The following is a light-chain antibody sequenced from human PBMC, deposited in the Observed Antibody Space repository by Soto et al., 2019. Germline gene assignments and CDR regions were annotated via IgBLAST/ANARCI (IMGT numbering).Light chain of an antibody. CDR3: SSYTSSNNLV. CDR1: SSDVGAYNY. J-gene: IGLJ2*01. CDR2: EVS. V-gene: IGLV2-14*01. Sequence: QSALTQPASLSGSTGQSITISCTGTSSDVGAYNYVSWYQQHPGKAPKLMIFEVSDRPSGVSNRFSGSKSGNTASLTISGLQAEDEADYYCSSYTSSNNLVFGGGTQLTVL.